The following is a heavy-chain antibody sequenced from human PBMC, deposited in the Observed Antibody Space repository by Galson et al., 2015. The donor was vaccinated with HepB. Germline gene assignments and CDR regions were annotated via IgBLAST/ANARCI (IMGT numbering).Heavy chain of an antibody. Sequence: QSGAEVTKPGESLRISCKVSGYTLTELSMHWVRQAPGKGLEWMGGFDPEDGETIYAQKFQGRVTMTEDTSTDTAYMELSSLRSGDTAVYYCATPLGGSGKNNYFDYWGQGTLVTVSS. J-gene: IGHJ4*02. CDR1: GYTLTELS. CDR3: ATPLGGSGKNNYFDY. V-gene: IGHV1-24*01. CDR2: FDPEDGET. D-gene: IGHD3-10*01.